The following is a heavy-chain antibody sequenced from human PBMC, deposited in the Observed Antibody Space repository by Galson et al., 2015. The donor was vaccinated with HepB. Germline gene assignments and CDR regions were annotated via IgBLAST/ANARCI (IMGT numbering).Heavy chain of an antibody. CDR3: TRRYYDSTGYHSYYYGMDI. D-gene: IGHD3-22*01. CDR2: TRSKPYSGTT. CDR1: RFTFGDYA. J-gene: IGHJ6*02. V-gene: IGHV3-49*04. Sequence: SLRLSCAASRFTFGDYAMSWVRQAPGKGLEWVGFTRSKPYSGTTEYAASVKGRFTISRDDSKSIAYLQMNSLKTEDTAVYYCTRRYYDSTGYHSYYYGMDIWGQGTSVTVSS.